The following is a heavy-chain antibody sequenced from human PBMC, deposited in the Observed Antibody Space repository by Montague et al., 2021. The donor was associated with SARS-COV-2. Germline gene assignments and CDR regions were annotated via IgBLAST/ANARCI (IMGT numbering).Heavy chain of an antibody. J-gene: IGHJ5*02. V-gene: IGHV6-1*01. Sequence: CAISGDSVSSNSAAWNWIRQSPSRGLEWLGRTYYRSRWYNDYAVSVKSRITINPDTSKNQFSLQLNSVTPEVTAVYYCARDDPYCTNGVCYTGNWFDPWGQGTLVTVSS. CDR2: TYYRSRWYN. CDR1: GDSVSSNSAA. CDR3: ARDDPYCTNGVCYTGNWFDP. D-gene: IGHD2-8*01.